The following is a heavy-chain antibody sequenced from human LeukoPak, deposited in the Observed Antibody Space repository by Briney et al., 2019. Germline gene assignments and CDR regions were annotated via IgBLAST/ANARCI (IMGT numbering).Heavy chain of an antibody. Sequence: SETLSLTCTVSGGSISSSSYYWGWIRQPPGKGLEWIGSIYYRGSTYYNPSLKSRVTISVDTSKNQFSLKLSSVTAADTAVYYCARQSDYYGSGSYNYWGQGTLVTVSS. D-gene: IGHD3-10*01. J-gene: IGHJ4*02. CDR3: ARQSDYYGSGSYNY. CDR2: IYYRGST. CDR1: GGSISSSSYY. V-gene: IGHV4-39*01.